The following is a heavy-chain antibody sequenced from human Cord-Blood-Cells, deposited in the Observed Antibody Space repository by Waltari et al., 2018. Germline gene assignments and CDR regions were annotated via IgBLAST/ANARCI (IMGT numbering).Heavy chain of an antibody. V-gene: IGHV1-24*01. CDR1: GSTLPELS. CDR3: ATGYCSGGSCYSFDY. D-gene: IGHD2-15*01. J-gene: IGHJ4*02. CDR2: FDPEDGET. Sequence: QVQLVQSGAEVKKPRASVKVSCKVSGSTLPELSITWVRQAPGKGLEWMGGFDPEDGETIYAQKFQGRVTMTEDTSTDTAYMELSSLRSEDTAVYYCATGYCSGGSCYSFDYWGQGTLVTVSS.